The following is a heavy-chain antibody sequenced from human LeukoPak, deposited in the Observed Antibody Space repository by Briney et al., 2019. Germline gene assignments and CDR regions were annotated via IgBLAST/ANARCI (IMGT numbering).Heavy chain of an antibody. Sequence: TFSLTCAISGDSVSSNSAAWNWIRQSPSRVLEWRGIQVNRTNRHNDYAMSVQSRITINQDASNNQFSRHLNSVTPEETAVYYCAKGVSYSFDYWDQGTLVIVSA. CDR2: QVNRTNRHN. CDR3: AKGVSYSFDY. J-gene: IGHJ4*02. V-gene: IGHV6-1*01. D-gene: IGHD3-16*01. CDR1: GDSVSSNSAA.